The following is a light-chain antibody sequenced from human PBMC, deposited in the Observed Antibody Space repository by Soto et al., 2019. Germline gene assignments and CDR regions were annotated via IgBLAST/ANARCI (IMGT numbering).Light chain of an antibody. Sequence: ALTQPASVSGSPGQSITISCTGTSSDVGTYNYVSWYQQHPGKAPRLMIFEVSNRPSGVSNRFSGSKSGNTASLTISGLQVEDEADYYCSAYTRTSTIVFGIGTKVTVL. V-gene: IGLV2-14*01. CDR2: EVS. CDR3: SAYTRTSTIV. J-gene: IGLJ1*01. CDR1: SSDVGTYNY.